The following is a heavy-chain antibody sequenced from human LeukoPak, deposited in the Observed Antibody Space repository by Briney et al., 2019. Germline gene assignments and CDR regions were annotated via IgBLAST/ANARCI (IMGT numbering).Heavy chain of an antibody. CDR2: IYSGGST. CDR3: AKADSMTKAFEHFQH. D-gene: IGHD4-11*01. Sequence: QSGGSLRLSCAASGFTVSSNYMGWVRQAPGKGLEWVSVIYSGGSTYYADSVKGRFTISRDNSKNTLYLEMNSPRAEDTGVYYCAKADSMTKAFEHFQHWGHGTLVTVSS. CDR1: GFTVSSNY. J-gene: IGHJ1*01. V-gene: IGHV3-53*01.